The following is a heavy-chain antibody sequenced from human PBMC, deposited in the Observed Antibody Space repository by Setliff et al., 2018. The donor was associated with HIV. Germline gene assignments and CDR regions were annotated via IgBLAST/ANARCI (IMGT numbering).Heavy chain of an antibody. Sequence: LRLSCAASGFTFSSYWMSWVRQAPGKGLEWVANIKQDGSEKYYVDSVKGRFTISRDNAKNSLYLQMNSLRAEDTAVYYCTRGMRPMVKRVPFDYWGQGTLVTVSS. CDR2: IKQDGSEK. V-gene: IGHV3-7*02. D-gene: IGHD2-15*01. CDR3: TRGMRPMVKRVPFDY. J-gene: IGHJ4*02. CDR1: GFTFSSYW.